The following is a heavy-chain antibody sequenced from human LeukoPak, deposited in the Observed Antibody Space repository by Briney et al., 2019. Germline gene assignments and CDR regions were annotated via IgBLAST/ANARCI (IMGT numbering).Heavy chain of an antibody. J-gene: IGHJ5*02. CDR3: ARQEGMITFGGVISTRFDP. Sequence: SETLSLTCTVSGGSISSYYWSWIRQPPGKGLEWIGYIYYSGSTNYNPSLKSRVTISVDTSKNQFSLKLSSVTAADTAVYYCARQEGMITFGGVISTRFDPWGQGTPVTVSS. D-gene: IGHD3-16*02. CDR1: GGSISSYY. CDR2: IYYSGST. V-gene: IGHV4-59*08.